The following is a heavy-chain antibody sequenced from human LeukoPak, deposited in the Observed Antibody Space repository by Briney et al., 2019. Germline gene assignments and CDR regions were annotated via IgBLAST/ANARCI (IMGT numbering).Heavy chain of an antibody. CDR3: ARIQYYYDSSGYYFDY. CDR2: SYYSRST. J-gene: IGHJ4*02. CDR1: GGSISSSSYY. V-gene: IGHV4-39*01. Sequence: PSETLSLTCTVSGGSISSSSYYWGWIRQPPGKGLEWILSSYYSRSTYYNPSLKSRVTISVDTYKNQFSLQLSSVTAADTAVYYCARIQYYYDSSGYYFDYWGQGTLVTVPS. D-gene: IGHD3-22*01.